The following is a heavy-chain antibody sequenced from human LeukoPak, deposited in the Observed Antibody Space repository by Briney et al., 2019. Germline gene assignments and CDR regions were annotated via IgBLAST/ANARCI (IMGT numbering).Heavy chain of an antibody. D-gene: IGHD2-15*01. Sequence: SETLSLTCAVYGGSFSGYYWSWIRQPPGKGLEWIGEINHSGSTNYNPSLKSRVTISVDTSKNQFSLKLSSVTAADTAVYYCARALGYCSGGSCTRGYNWFDPWGQGTLVTVPS. V-gene: IGHV4-34*01. CDR3: ARALGYCSGGSCTRGYNWFDP. CDR2: INHSGST. J-gene: IGHJ5*02. CDR1: GGSFSGYY.